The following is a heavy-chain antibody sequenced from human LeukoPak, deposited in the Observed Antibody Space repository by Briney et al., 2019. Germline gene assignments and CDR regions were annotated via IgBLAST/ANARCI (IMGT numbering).Heavy chain of an antibody. CDR2: ISGSGGST. D-gene: IGHD2-2*01. CDR3: AKLGVVVMIAHFDY. J-gene: IGHJ4*02. Sequence: GGSLRLSCAASGFTFSSYAMSWVRQAPGKGLEWVSAISGSGGSTYYADSVKGRFTISRDNSKNKLYLQMNSLRAEDTAVYYCAKLGVVVMIAHFDYWGQGTLVTVSS. CDR1: GFTFSSYA. V-gene: IGHV3-23*01.